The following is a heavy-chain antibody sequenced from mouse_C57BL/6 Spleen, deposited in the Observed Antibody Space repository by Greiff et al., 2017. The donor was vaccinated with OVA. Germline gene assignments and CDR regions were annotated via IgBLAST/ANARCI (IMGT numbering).Heavy chain of an antibody. CDR2: IDPSDSYT. Sequence: QVHVKQPGAELVMPGASVKLSCKASGYTFTSYWMHWVKQRPGQGLEWIGEIDPSDSYTNYNQKFKGKSTLTVDKSSSTAYMQLSSLTSEDSAVYYCARYYGSSLWYFDYWGQGTTLTVSS. V-gene: IGHV1-69*01. D-gene: IGHD1-1*01. CDR3: ARYYGSSLWYFDY. J-gene: IGHJ2*01. CDR1: GYTFTSYW.